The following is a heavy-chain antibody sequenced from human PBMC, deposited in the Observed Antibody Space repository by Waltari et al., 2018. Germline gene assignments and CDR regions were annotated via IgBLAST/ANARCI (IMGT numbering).Heavy chain of an antibody. CDR1: RLSLSSIV. J-gene: IGHJ3*02. CDR3: VRRREVGATNRAFDI. CDR2: INGEGSST. Sequence: LVESGGGLVQPGGSLSLSCAASRLSLSSIVIHWARPVPGKGLVWVSRINGEGSSTTYAESVNGRFTISRDNAKNTLYLQMNSLRAEDTAVYYCVRRREVGATNRAFDIWGQGTMVTVSS. V-gene: IGHV3-74*01. D-gene: IGHD1-26*01.